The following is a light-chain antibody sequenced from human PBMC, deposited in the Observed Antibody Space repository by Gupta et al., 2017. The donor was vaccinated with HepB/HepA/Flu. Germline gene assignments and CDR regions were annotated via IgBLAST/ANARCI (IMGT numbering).Light chain of an antibody. CDR2: AAS. CDR3: QQSYSTPPLT. V-gene: IGKV1-39*01. J-gene: IGKJ2*01. Sequence: TQSPSSLSASVGDRVTITCRASQSISSYLNWYQQKPGKAPKLLIYAASSLQSGVPSRFSGSGSGTDFTLTISSLQPEDFANYYCQQSYSTPPLTFGQGTKLEIK. CDR1: QSISSY.